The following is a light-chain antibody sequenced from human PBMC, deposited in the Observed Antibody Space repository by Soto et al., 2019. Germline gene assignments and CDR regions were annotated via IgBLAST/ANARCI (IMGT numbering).Light chain of an antibody. CDR1: RSAVGGYNY. J-gene: IGLJ1*01. CDR3: SSYAGSSNV. V-gene: IGLV2-8*01. Sequence: QSALTQPPSASGSPGQSVAISCTGTRSAVGGYNYVSWYQQHPGKASKLMIYEVNKRPSGVPDRFSGSKSGNTASLTVSGLQAEDEADYYCSSYAGSSNVFGTGTKVTVL. CDR2: EVN.